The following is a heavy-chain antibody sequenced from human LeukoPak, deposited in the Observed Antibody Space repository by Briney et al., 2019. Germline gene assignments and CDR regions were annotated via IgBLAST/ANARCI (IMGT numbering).Heavy chain of an antibody. J-gene: IGHJ4*02. CDR1: GFTFSDYY. CDR3: TSTVTTTTHDY. Sequence: GGSLRLSCAASGFTFSDYYMSWIRQAPGKGLEWVSYISSSGSTIYYADSVKGRFTISRDNAKNSLYLQMNSLRAEDTAVYYCTSTVTTTTHDYWGQGTLVTVSS. D-gene: IGHD4-17*01. V-gene: IGHV3-11*01. CDR2: ISSSGSTI.